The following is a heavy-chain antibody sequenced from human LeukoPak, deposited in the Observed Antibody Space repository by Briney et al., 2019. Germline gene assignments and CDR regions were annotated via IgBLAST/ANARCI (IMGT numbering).Heavy chain of an antibody. CDR2: INPNSGGT. CDR1: GYAFTGYY. V-gene: IGHV1-2*02. D-gene: IGHD3-10*01. Sequence: ASVKVSCKASGYAFTGYYMHWVRQAPGQGLEWMGWINPNSGGTNYAQKFQGRVTMTRDTSITTAYMELSSLSSDDTAVYYCARGDGSGSYYNPIYWGQGTLVTVSS. J-gene: IGHJ4*02. CDR3: ARGDGSGSYYNPIY.